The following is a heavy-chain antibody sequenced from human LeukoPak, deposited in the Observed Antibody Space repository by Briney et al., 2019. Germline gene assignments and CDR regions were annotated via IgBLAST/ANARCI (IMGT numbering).Heavy chain of an antibody. CDR1: GYTFTGYY. Sequence: GASVKVSCKASGYTFTGYYMHWVRQAPGQGLEWMGWINPNNGGTNYAQKFQGRVTMTRDTSISTAYMELSRLRSDDTAVYYCARACSSTSCLRFDPWGQGTLVTVSS. J-gene: IGHJ5*02. V-gene: IGHV1-2*02. D-gene: IGHD2-2*01. CDR2: INPNNGGT. CDR3: ARACSSTSCLRFDP.